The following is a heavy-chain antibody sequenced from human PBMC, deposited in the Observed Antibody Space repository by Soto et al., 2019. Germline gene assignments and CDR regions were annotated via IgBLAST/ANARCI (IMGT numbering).Heavy chain of an antibody. CDR3: ASSRTLGGYDYLDY. Sequence: QVQLQESGPGLVKPSGTLSLTCAVSGDSISSSNWWSWVRQPPGEGLEWIGEIYQSGGTNYNPSLKSRVTMSVDKYKNQFSLQLSSVTAADTAVYYCASSRTLGGYDYLDYWGQGTLVTVSS. V-gene: IGHV4-4*02. CDR2: IYQSGGT. CDR1: GDSISSSNW. D-gene: IGHD5-12*01. J-gene: IGHJ4*02.